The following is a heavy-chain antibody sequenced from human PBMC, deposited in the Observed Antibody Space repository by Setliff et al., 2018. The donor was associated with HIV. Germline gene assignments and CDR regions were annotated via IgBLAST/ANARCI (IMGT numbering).Heavy chain of an antibody. Sequence: SETLSLTCTVSGGPISNYYWNWIRQPPGKGLEWIGYINYTGSTNYDPSLKSRVTISLDTSKDQFSLKLSSVTAADTAIYYCARGDNYYYTSGAFHNGLDCFDFWGQGTMVTVSS. CDR1: GGPISNYY. CDR2: INYTGST. V-gene: IGHV4-59*01. J-gene: IGHJ3*01. D-gene: IGHD3-10*01. CDR3: ARGDNYYYTSGAFHNGLDCFDF.